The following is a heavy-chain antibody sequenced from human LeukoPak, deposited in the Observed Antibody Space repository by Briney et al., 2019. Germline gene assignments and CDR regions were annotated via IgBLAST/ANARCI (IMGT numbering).Heavy chain of an antibody. CDR3: AREPRSFDFDY. D-gene: IGHD3-3*02. J-gene: IGHJ4*02. Sequence: SETLSLTCSVSGGSISIYYWSWIRQPAGKGLEWIGRIYTSGSTNYNPSLKSRVTMSVDTSKNQFSLKLSSVTAADTAVYYCAREPRSFDFDYWGQGTLVTVSS. CDR2: IYTSGST. V-gene: IGHV4-4*07. CDR1: GGSISIYY.